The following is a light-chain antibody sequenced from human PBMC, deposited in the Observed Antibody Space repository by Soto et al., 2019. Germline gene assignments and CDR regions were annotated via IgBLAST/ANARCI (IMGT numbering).Light chain of an antibody. V-gene: IGKV1-6*02. J-gene: IGKJ4*01. CDR1: HYIRDD. CDR3: LQDYSNPLT. CDR2: GAY. Sequence: AIQMTQSPSFLSASVGDRVTITCRSSHYIRDDVGGYQQKPGKAPRLLIFGAYKLQSGVPSRFSGSGSATEFTLTISSLQPEDFATYYCLQDYSNPLTFGGGTKVEI.